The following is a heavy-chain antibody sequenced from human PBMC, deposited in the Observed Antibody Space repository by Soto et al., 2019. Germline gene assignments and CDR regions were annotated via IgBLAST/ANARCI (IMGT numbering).Heavy chain of an antibody. V-gene: IGHV4-34*01. Sequence: QVQLQQWGAGLLKPSETLSLTCAVYGGSFSGYYWSWIRQPPGKGLEWIGEINHSGSTNYNPSRKSRVTISVDTSKNQFSLKLSSVTAADTAVYYCARGSGQIWSSETTTNPYYFDYWGQGTLVTVSS. D-gene: IGHD1-1*01. CDR1: GGSFSGYY. J-gene: IGHJ4*02. CDR2: INHSGST. CDR3: ARGSGQIWSSETTTNPYYFDY.